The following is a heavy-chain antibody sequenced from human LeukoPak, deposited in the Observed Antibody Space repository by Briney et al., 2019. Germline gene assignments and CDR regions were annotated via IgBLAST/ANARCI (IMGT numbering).Heavy chain of an antibody. Sequence: GRSLRLSCAASGFTFSSYGMHWVRQAPGKGLEWVAVIWYDGSNKYYADSVKGRFTISRDNSKNTLYLQMNSLRAEDTAVYYCARDHDDSSGYSYIDYWGQGTLVTLSS. V-gene: IGHV3-33*01. D-gene: IGHD3-22*01. CDR2: IWYDGSNK. CDR3: ARDHDDSSGYSYIDY. CDR1: GFTFSSYG. J-gene: IGHJ4*02.